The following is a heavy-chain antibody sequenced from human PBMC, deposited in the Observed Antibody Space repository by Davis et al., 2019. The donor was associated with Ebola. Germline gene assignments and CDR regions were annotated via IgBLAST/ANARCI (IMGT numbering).Heavy chain of an antibody. CDR2: ISSSSTI. CDR3: TSTVDTADY. V-gene: IGHV3-48*04. J-gene: IGHJ4*02. Sequence: GGSLRLSCAASGFTFSSYSMNWVRQAPGKGLEWVSYISSSSTIYYADSVKGRFTISRDNAKNSLYLQMNSLRAEDTAVYYCTSTVDTADYWGQGTLVTVSS. CDR1: GFTFSSYS. D-gene: IGHD5-18*01.